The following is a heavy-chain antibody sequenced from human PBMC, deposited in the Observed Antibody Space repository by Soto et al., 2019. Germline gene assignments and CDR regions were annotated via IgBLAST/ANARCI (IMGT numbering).Heavy chain of an antibody. CDR2: ISGSGGST. D-gene: IGHD3-10*01. CDR3: AKPQVVRGVIIAPITC. J-gene: IGHJ4*02. V-gene: IGHV3-23*01. CDR1: GFTFSSYA. Sequence: PWGSLRLSCAVSGFTFSSYARSCVRQAPGKGLEWVSAISGSGGSTYYADSVKGRFTISRDNSKNTLYLQMNSLRAEDTAVYYCAKPQVVRGVIIAPITCWGQGTLVTVSS.